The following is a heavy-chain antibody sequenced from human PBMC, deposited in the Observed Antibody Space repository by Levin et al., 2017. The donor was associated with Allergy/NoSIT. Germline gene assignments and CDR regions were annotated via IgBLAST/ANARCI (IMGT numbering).Heavy chain of an antibody. Sequence: GGSLRLSCAASGFTFSSFAMTWVRQAPGKGLEWVSAISGSGGTTYYADSVRGRFTISRDNFGNTLYLQMNSLRAEDTAVYYCVKEVISATGGDWGQGTLVTVSS. CDR1: GFTFSSFA. CDR2: ISGSGGTT. V-gene: IGHV3-23*01. CDR3: VKEVISATGGD. J-gene: IGHJ4*02. D-gene: IGHD2-15*01.